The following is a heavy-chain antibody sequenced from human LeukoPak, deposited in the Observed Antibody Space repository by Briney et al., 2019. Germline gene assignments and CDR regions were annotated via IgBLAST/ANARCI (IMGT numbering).Heavy chain of an antibody. CDR2: ISYDGSNK. CDR3: ARTPNSSGRHAFDY. J-gene: IGHJ4*02. V-gene: IGHV3-30-3*01. CDR1: GFTFSSYA. D-gene: IGHD6-19*01. Sequence: GGSLRLSCAASGFTFSSYAMHWVRQAPGKGLEWVAVISYDGSNKYYADSVKGRFTISRDNSKNTLYLQMNSLRAEDTAVYYCARTPNSSGRHAFDYWGQGTLVTVSS.